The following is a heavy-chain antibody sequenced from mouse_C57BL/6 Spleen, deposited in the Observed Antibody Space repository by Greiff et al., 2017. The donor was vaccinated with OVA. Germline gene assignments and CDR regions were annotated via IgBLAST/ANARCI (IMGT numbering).Heavy chain of an antibody. V-gene: IGHV1-26*01. J-gene: IGHJ3*01. CDR3: ASPPGGWFAY. CDR2: INPNNGGT. CDR1: GYTFTDYY. Sequence: EVQLQQSGPELVKPGASVKISCKASGYTFTDYYMNWVKQSHGKSLEWIGDINPNNGGTSYNQKFKGKATLTVDKSSSTAYMELRSLTSEDSAVYYCASPPGGWFAYWGQGTLVTVSA. D-gene: IGHD4-1*01.